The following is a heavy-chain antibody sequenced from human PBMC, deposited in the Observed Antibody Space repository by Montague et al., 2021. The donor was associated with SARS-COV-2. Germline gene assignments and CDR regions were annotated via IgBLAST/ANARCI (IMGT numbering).Heavy chain of an antibody. V-gene: IGHV4-39*01. Sequence: SETLSLTCTVSGGSISSSSYYWGWLRQPPGKGLEWIGSIYYSGSTYYNPSLKSRVTISVDTSKNQFSLKLSSVTAADTAVYYCASPTYYYDSSGSGAFDIWGQGTMVTVSS. D-gene: IGHD3-22*01. CDR2: IYYSGST. J-gene: IGHJ3*02. CDR3: ASPTYYYDSSGSGAFDI. CDR1: GGSISSSSYY.